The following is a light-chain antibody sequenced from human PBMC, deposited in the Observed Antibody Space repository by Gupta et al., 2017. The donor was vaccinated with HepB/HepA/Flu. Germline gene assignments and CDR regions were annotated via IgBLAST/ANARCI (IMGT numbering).Light chain of an antibody. CDR2: WAS. V-gene: IGKV4-1*01. Sequence: DIVMTQSPDSLTVSLGEGATIKCKSSQSLLYTANNKNYLVWYQQKPGQPPKLLFYWASTRDSGVPDRFSGSGSGTDFTLTISSLQAEDVAVYYCQQYYTTPLTFGGGTKVEIK. CDR1: QSLLYTANNKNY. J-gene: IGKJ4*01. CDR3: QQYYTTPLT.